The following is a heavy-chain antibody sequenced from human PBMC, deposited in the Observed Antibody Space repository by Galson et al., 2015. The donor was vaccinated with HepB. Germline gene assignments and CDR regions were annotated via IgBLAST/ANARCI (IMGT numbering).Heavy chain of an antibody. CDR1: GDSVSSDSAA. Sequence: CAISGDSVSSDSAAWNWIRQSPSRGLEWLGRTYYRSKWYNDYAVSVKSRITISPDTSKNQFFLQLRSVTPEDTAVYYCARGAPGKFDPWGQGTLVTVSS. CDR3: ARGAPGKFDP. V-gene: IGHV6-1*01. CDR2: TYYRSKWYN. J-gene: IGHJ5*02.